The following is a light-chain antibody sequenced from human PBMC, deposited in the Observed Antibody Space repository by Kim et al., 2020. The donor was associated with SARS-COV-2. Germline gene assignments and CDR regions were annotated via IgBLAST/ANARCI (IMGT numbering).Light chain of an antibody. CDR2: DVT. CDR3: SSFRSSSTWV. Sequence: GQSITISCTGTSSDVGGYNYVSWYQQHPGKVPKLMIYDVTKRPSGVSDRFSGSKSGNTASLTISGLQAEDDADYYCSSFRSSSTWVFGGGTKMTVL. CDR1: SSDVGGYNY. V-gene: IGLV2-14*04. J-gene: IGLJ3*02.